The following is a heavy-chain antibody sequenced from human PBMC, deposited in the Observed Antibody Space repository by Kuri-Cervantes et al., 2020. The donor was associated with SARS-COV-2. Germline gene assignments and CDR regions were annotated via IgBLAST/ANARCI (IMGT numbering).Heavy chain of an antibody. D-gene: IGHD5-12*01. J-gene: IGHJ4*02. CDR1: GFTFSDYY. CDR3: ARDSDAGYSGYEYYFDY. CDR2: ISSSSSYT. V-gene: IGHV3-11*06. Sequence: LSLTCAASGFTFSDYYMSWIRQAPGKGLEWVSYISSSSSYTNYADSVKGRFTISRDNAKNSLYLQMNSLRAEDTAVYYCARDSDAGYSGYEYYFDYWGQGTLVTVSS.